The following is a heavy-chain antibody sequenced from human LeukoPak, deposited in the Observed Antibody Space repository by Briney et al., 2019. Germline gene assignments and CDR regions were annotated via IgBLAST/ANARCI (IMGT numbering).Heavy chain of an antibody. Sequence: SETLSLTCTVSGGSISSSSYYWDWIRQPQGKGLEWIGSIYYSGSTYYNPSLKSRVTISVDTSKNQFSLKLSSVTAADTAVYYCARLLYYYGSGSYYTPFDYWGQGTLVTVSS. CDR1: GGSISSSSYY. V-gene: IGHV4-39*01. J-gene: IGHJ4*02. D-gene: IGHD3-10*01. CDR3: ARLLYYYGSGSYYTPFDY. CDR2: IYYSGST.